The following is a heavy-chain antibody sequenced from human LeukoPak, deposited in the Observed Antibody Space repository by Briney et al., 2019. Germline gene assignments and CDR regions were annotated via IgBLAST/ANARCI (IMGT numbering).Heavy chain of an antibody. CDR1: GGSFSGYY. J-gene: IGHJ4*02. V-gene: IGHV4-34*01. CDR2: INHSGST. CDR3: ARAGRGYSYGYHFGY. Sequence: PSETLSLTCAVYGGSFSGYYWSWIRQPPGKGLGWIGEINHSGSTNYNPSLKSRVTISVDTSKNQFSLKLSSVTAADTAVYYCARAGRGYSYGYHFGYWGQGTLVTVSS. D-gene: IGHD5-18*01.